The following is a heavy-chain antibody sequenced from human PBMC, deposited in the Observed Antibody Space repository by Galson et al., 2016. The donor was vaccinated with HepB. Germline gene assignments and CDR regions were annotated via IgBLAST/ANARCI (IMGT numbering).Heavy chain of an antibody. D-gene: IGHD5-24*01. CDR1: GFTFSTYG. J-gene: IGHJ4*02. CDR3: AKEATYRGKGYNVDH. CDR2: IWYDGSEK. Sequence: SLRLSCAASGFTFSTYGMHWVRQAPGKGLEWVAVIWYDGSEKYYADSVKGRFTISRDNSKNTLYLQINSLRAEDTAVYYCAKEATYRGKGYNVDHWGQGTLVTVSS. V-gene: IGHV3-33*06.